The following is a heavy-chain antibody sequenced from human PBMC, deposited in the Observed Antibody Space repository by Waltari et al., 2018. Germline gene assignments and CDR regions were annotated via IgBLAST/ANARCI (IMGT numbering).Heavy chain of an antibody. Sequence: QLQLQESGSGLVKPSQTLSLTCAVSGGSISGGAYSWSWIRQPPGKGLEWIGYIYHSGSTYYNPSLKSRVTISVDRSKSQFSLRLSSVTAADTAIYYCARGNPPDYWGQGTLVTVSS. J-gene: IGHJ4*02. CDR3: ARGNPPDY. CDR2: IYHSGST. CDR1: GGSISGGAYS. V-gene: IGHV4-30-2*01.